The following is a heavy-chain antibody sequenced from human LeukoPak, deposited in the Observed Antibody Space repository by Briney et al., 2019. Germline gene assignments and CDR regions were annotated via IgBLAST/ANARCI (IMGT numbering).Heavy chain of an antibody. CDR2: IIPIFGTA. Sequence: VASVKGSCKGSGGTVSSYTISWVRQAPGQGLEWMGVIIPIFGTANYAQKFQGRVTITTDESTSTAYMELSSLRSEDTAVYYCARDGRITMVRGAPLGYHWFDPWGQGTLVTVSS. V-gene: IGHV1-69*05. J-gene: IGHJ5*02. D-gene: IGHD3-10*01. CDR3: ARDGRITMVRGAPLGYHWFDP. CDR1: GGTVSSYT.